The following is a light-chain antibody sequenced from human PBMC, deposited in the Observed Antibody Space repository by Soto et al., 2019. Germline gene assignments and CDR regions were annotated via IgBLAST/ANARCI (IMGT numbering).Light chain of an antibody. J-gene: IGKJ1*01. CDR1: QSVSNY. CDR2: GAS. CDR3: HKYGGSPQT. V-gene: IGKV3-20*01. Sequence: EIVLTQSPGTLSLSPGERATLSCRASQSVSNYLAWYQRKPGQAPRLLIYGASSRATGIPDRFSGSGSGTDSTLTISRLEPEDFAVYYCHKYGGSPQTLGKGTKVNIK.